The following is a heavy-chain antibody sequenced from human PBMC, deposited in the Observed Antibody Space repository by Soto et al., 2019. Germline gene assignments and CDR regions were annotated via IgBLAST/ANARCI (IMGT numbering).Heavy chain of an antibody. CDR3: ARGLHSLFDY. CDR2: IWYDGNNK. J-gene: IGHJ4*02. V-gene: IGHV3-33*01. Sequence: PGGSLRLCCAASGFTFSNYGMHWVRQAPGKGLEWVAVIWYDGNNKYYADSVKGRFTISRDNSNNTLYVQMTSLRAEDTAVYYCARGLHSLFDYWGQGTLVTVSS. D-gene: IGHD2-21*01. CDR1: GFTFSNYG.